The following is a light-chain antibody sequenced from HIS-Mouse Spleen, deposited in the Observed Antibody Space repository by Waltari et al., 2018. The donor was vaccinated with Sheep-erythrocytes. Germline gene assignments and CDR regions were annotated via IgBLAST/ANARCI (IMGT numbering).Light chain of an antibody. V-gene: IGLV2-11*01. CDR3: CSYAGSYNHV. J-gene: IGLJ1*01. Sequence: QSALPQPRSVSGSPAQSVTISCTGTSSDVGGYHYVPWYQQHPGKAPRLMIYDVSKRPSGVPDRFSGSKSGNTASLTISGLQAEDEADYYCCSYAGSYNHVFATGTKVTVL. CDR1: SSDVGGYHY. CDR2: DVS.